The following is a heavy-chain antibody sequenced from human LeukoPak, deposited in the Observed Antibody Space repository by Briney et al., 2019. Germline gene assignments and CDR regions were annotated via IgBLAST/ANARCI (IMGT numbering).Heavy chain of an antibody. CDR2: INAGNGNT. D-gene: IGHD3-22*01. V-gene: IGHV1-3*01. CDR1: GYTFTSYA. Sequence: ASVKVSCKASGYTFTSYAMHWVRQAPGQRLEWMGWINAGNGNTKYSQKFQGRVTITRDTSTSTVYMELSSLRSEDTAVYYSARGAYYDSSGPWFDPWGQGTLVTVSS. J-gene: IGHJ5*02. CDR3: ARGAYYDSSGPWFDP.